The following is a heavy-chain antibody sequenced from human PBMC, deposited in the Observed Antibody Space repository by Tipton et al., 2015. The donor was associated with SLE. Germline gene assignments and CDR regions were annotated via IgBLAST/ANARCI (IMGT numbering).Heavy chain of an antibody. CDR1: GDPFVVYY. J-gene: IGHJ2*01. V-gene: IGHV4-34*01. D-gene: IGHD3-16*01. Sequence: TLSLTCAVFGDPFVVYYWSWIRQSPGKGLEWIGEINHSGSTNYNPSLSSRVSMSIDTSTNQFSLKLNSLIAADTAVYYCARCHPQGDWYFDLWGRGTLVTVSS. CDR3: ARCHPQGDWYFDL. CDR2: INHSGST.